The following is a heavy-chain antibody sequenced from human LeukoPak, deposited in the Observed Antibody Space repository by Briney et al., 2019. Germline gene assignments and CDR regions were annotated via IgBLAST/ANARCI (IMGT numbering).Heavy chain of an antibody. CDR2: IGGSGDST. V-gene: IGHV3-23*01. CDR3: AKLVGYSSSDY. CDR1: GFTFTNYA. D-gene: IGHD6-13*01. Sequence: GGSLRLSCAASGFTFTNYAMSWVRHAPGKGLEWVSTIGGSGDSTYYADSLKGRFTISRDNSKNTLSLQMNSLRAEDTAVYYCAKLVGYSSSDYWGQGTLVTVSA. J-gene: IGHJ4*02.